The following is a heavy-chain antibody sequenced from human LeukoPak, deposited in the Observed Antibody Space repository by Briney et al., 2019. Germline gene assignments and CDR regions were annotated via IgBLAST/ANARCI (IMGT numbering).Heavy chain of an antibody. Sequence: GGSLRLSCTASGFTFGDYAMSWFRQAPGKGLEWAGFIRSKAYGGTTEYAAPVKGRFTISRDDSKSIAYLQMNSLKTEDTAVYYCTRVGVGQQLVPPHFDYWGQGTLVTVSS. D-gene: IGHD6-13*01. V-gene: IGHV3-49*03. CDR3: TRVGVGQQLVPPHFDY. CDR2: IRSKAYGGTT. CDR1: GFTFGDYA. J-gene: IGHJ4*02.